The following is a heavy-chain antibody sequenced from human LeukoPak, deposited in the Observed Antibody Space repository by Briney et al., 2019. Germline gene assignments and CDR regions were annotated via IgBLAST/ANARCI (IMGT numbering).Heavy chain of an antibody. J-gene: IGHJ4*02. D-gene: IGHD6-19*01. V-gene: IGHV4-34*01. CDR2: INHSGST. CDR1: GGSFSGYY. CDR3: ARGLGIAVAGTYFDY. Sequence: PSETLSLTCAVYGGSFSGYYWSWIRQPPGKGLEWIGEINHSGSTNYNPSLKSRVTKSVDTSKNQFSLKLSSVTAADTAVYYCARGLGIAVAGTYFDYWGQGTLVTVSS.